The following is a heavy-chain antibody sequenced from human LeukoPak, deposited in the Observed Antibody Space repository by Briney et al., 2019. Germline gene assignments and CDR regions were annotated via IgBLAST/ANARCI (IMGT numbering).Heavy chain of an antibody. CDR3: ARGARGATRHYFDY. J-gene: IGHJ4*02. Sequence: PSETLSLTCAVYGGSFSGYYWSWIRLPPGKGLEWIGEINHSGSTNYNPSLKSRVTISVDTSKNQFSLKLSSVTAADTAVYYCARGARGATRHYFDYWGQGTLVTVSS. CDR2: INHSGST. D-gene: IGHD1-26*01. CDR1: GGSFSGYY. V-gene: IGHV4-34*01.